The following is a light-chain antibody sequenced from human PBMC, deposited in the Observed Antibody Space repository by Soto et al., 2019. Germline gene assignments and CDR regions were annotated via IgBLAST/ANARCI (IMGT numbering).Light chain of an antibody. CDR1: QDIRSNY. V-gene: IGKV3-20*01. J-gene: IGKJ1*01. CDR3: QQYDSSPWT. CDR2: GAS. Sequence: ETVLTQSPGTLSLSPGERATLSCRASQDIRSNYLAWYRQTPGQAPRLLIYGASKRASGIADRFSGSGSGTDSTLIISRLEPEDFALYYCQQYDSSPWTFGQGTKVEIK.